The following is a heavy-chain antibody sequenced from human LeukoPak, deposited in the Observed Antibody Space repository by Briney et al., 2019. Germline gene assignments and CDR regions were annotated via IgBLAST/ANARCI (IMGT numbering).Heavy chain of an antibody. CDR1: GFTFSSYG. D-gene: IGHD3-10*01. CDR3: AKDHMDYYGSGSYYTLNAFDI. J-gene: IGHJ3*02. CDR2: ISGSGGST. Sequence: GGSLRLSCAASGFTFSSYGMSWVRQAPGKGLEWVSAISGSGGSTYYADSVKGRFTISRDNSKNTLYLQMNSLRVEDTAVYYCAKDHMDYYGSGSYYTLNAFDIWGQGTMVTVSS. V-gene: IGHV3-23*01.